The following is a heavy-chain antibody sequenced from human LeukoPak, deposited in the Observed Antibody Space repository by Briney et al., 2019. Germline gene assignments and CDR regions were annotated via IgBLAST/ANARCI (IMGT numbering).Heavy chain of an antibody. CDR3: ARGKFRRNWFDP. CDR2: INHSGST. Sequence: SETLSLTCAVYGGSFSGYYWSWLRQPPGKGLEWIGEINHSGSTNYNPSLKSRVTISVDTSKNQFSLKLSSVTAADTAVYYYARGKFRRNWFDPWGQGTLVTVSS. CDR1: GGSFSGYY. V-gene: IGHV4-34*01. J-gene: IGHJ5*02.